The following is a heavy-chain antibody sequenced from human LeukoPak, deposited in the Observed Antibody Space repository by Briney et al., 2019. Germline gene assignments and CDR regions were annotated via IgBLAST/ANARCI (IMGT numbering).Heavy chain of an antibody. J-gene: IGHJ4*02. V-gene: IGHV3-48*03. Sequence: PGGSLRLSCAASGFTFSSYDMNWVRQAPGKGLEWVSYIGSSGSTIYYADSVKGRLTFSRDNAKNSLYLQMSSLRAEDTAVYYCARVSSGSYYILDYWGQGTLVTVSS. CDR3: ARVSSGSYYILDY. D-gene: IGHD1-26*01. CDR2: IGSSGSTI. CDR1: GFTFSSYD.